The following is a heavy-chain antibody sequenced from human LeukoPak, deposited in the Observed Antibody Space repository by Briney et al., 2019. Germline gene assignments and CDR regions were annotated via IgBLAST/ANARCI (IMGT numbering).Heavy chain of an antibody. CDR2: IYYSGST. Sequence: PSETLSLTCTVSGGSISSYYWSWIRQPPGKGLEWSGYIYYSGSTNYNPSLKSRITISVDTSKNQFSLKLSSVTAADTAVYYCARDAKFDFWSDGGYFDLWGRGTLVTVSS. V-gene: IGHV4-59*01. J-gene: IGHJ2*01. CDR1: GGSISSYY. D-gene: IGHD3-3*01. CDR3: ARDAKFDFWSDGGYFDL.